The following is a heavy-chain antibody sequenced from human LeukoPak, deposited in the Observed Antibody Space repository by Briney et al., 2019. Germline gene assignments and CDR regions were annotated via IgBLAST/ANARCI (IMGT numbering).Heavy chain of an antibody. J-gene: IGHJ5*02. CDR2: THCTGTT. CDR3: ARRDTNLGVDP. V-gene: IGHV4-59*08. D-gene: IGHD3-16*01. Sequence: SETLSLTCTVSGASINNHYWSWIRQPPGKGLEWIGYTHCTGTTTYNPSLKSRVTISVDTSKNQFSLKLNSVTAADTAVYYCARRDTNLGVDPWGQGTLVTVP. CDR1: GASINNHY.